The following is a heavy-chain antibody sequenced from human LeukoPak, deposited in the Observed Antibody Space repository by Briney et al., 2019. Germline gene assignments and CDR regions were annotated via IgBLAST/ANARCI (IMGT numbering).Heavy chain of an antibody. CDR1: GGSISSSSYY. J-gene: IGHJ6*03. CDR3: ARFGSPYYYYYYMDV. D-gene: IGHD3-16*01. V-gene: IGHV4-39*01. CDR2: INYSGST. Sequence: SETLSLTCTVSGGSISSSSYYWGWIRQPPGKGLEWIGSINYSGSTYYNPSLKSRATISVDTSKNQFSLKVSSVTAADTAVYYCARFGSPYYYYYYMDVWGKGTTVTVS.